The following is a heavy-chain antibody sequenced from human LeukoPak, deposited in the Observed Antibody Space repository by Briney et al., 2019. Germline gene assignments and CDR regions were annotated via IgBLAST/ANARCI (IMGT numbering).Heavy chain of an antibody. V-gene: IGHV4-4*02. D-gene: IGHD4-17*01. J-gene: IGHJ4*02. Sequence: SETLSLTCAVSGGSISSSNWWSWVRQPPGKGLEWIGEIYHSGSTNYNPSLKSRVSISVDTDKSQFSLKLYAVTAADSAVYYCARNGLNYGAYFDYWGQGAQIIVSS. CDR1: GGSISSSNW. CDR2: IYHSGST. CDR3: ARNGLNYGAYFDY.